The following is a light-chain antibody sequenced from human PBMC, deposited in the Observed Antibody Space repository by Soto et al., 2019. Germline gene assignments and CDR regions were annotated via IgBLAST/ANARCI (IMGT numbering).Light chain of an antibody. V-gene: IGLV2-14*02. CDR3: SSYSPITTVV. J-gene: IGLJ2*01. CDR1: SSDVGSYTL. Sequence: QSALTQPASVSGSPGQSITISCTGTSSDVGSYTLVSWYQQNPGKAPKLIIYEGTKRPSGVSNRFSGSKSGNTASLTISGLQAEDEADYYCSSYSPITTVVFGGGTKLTVL. CDR2: EGT.